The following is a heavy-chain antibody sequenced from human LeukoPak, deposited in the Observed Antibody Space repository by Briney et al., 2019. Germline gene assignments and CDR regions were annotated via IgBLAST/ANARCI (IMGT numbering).Heavy chain of an antibody. J-gene: IGHJ6*02. CDR2: IKEDGSDK. D-gene: IGHD3-10*01. CDR1: GFIFNNYW. Sequence: GGSLRLSCAASGFIFNNYWMSWVRQAPGKGLEWVANIKEDGSDKYHVDSVEGRFTISRDNAKNSLYLQMNSLRAEGTAVYYCAKTRGYMDVWGQGTTVTVSS. V-gene: IGHV3-7*05. CDR3: AKTRGYMDV.